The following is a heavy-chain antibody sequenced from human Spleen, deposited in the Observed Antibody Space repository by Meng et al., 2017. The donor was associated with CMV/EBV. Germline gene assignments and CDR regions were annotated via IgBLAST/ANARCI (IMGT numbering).Heavy chain of an antibody. CDR1: GGSISSGTDY. J-gene: IGHJ4*02. V-gene: IGHV4-39*06. Sequence: VSGGSISSGTDYWGWIRQPPGKGLEWIGDINHSGSTNYTPSLKSRVTISVDTSKNQFALKLTSVTAADTAVYYCARGYYDSRGIFPGWGQGTLVTVSS. D-gene: IGHD3-22*01. CDR2: INHSGST. CDR3: ARGYYDSRGIFPG.